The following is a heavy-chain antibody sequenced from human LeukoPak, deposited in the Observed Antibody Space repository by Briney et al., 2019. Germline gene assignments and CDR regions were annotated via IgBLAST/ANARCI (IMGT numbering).Heavy chain of an antibody. CDR3: AREYYDILTGYYPNGFDP. CDR1: GGSISSYH. D-gene: IGHD3-9*01. J-gene: IGHJ5*02. CDR2: IYYSGST. Sequence: SETLSLTCTVSGGSISSYHWSWIRQPPGKGLEWIGYIYYSGSTNYNPSLKSRVTISVDTSKNQFSLKLSSVTAADTAVYYCAREYYDILTGYYPNGFDPWGQGTLVTVSS. V-gene: IGHV4-59*12.